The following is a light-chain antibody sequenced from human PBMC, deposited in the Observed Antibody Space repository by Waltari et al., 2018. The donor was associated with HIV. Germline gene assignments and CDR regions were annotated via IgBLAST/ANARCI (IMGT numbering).Light chain of an antibody. CDR2: EAS. Sequence: TQMTQSPSSVSASVGDIVTIICRASQSVGTSVAWYQQKPDRTPKLLIFEASRLQTGVPSRFGGSGSGTKFTLTITSLQPQDLATYFCQQANNFPHTFGQGT. CDR1: QSVGTS. J-gene: IGKJ2*01. CDR3: QQANNFPHT. V-gene: IGKV1-12*01.